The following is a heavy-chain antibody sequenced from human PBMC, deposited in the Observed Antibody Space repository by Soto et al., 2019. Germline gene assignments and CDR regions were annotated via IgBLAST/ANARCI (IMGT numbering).Heavy chain of an antibody. J-gene: IGHJ4*02. CDR1: GGSFSGYY. CDR3: ARGPARIQLWGSTNQFDY. D-gene: IGHD5-18*01. CDR2: INHSGST. V-gene: IGHV4-34*01. Sequence: SETLSLTCAVYGGSFSGYYWSWIRQPPGKGLEWIGEINHSGSTNYNPSLKSRVTISVDTSKNQFSLKLSSVTAADTAVYYCARGPARIQLWGSTNQFDYWGQGTLVTVSS.